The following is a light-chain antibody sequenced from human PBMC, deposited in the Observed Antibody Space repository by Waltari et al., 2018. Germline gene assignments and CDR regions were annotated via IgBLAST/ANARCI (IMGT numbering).Light chain of an antibody. J-gene: IGKJ3*01. Sequence: DIQMTQSPSSLSASVGDRVIITCRASQNIDNYLNWYQQKTGKAPKLLIYASSNLQSGVPSRFSGDGSGTDFTLTISTLQPADFATYYCQQSSSSPITFGPGTKVDVK. CDR2: ASS. CDR1: QNIDNY. V-gene: IGKV1-39*01. CDR3: QQSSSSPIT.